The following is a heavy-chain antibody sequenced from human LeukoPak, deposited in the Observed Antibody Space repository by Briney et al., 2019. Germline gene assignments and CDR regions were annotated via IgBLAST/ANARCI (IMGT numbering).Heavy chain of an antibody. V-gene: IGHV3-48*03. J-gene: IGHJ4*02. CDR1: GFTFSSYE. CDR2: ISSSGDTK. CDR3: ARGTCSSGWSD. Sequence: PGGSLRLSCAASGFTFSSYEINWVRPAPGKGLEWVSYISSSGDTKYYADSVKGRFTISRDNAKNSLYLQMNSLRAEDTAVYYCARGTCSSGWSDWGQGTLVTVSS. D-gene: IGHD6-19*01.